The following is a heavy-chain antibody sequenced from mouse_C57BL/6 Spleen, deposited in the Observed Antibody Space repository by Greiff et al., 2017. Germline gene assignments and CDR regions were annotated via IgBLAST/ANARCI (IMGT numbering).Heavy chain of an antibody. CDR3: ARVGDSSGYFAY. CDR2: INPNNGGT. Sequence: EVQLQQSGPELVKPGASVKIPCKASGYTFTDYNMDWVKQSHGKSLEWIGDINPNNGGTIYNQKFKGKATLTVDKSSSTAYMELRSLTSDDTAVYYCARVGDSSGYFAYWGQGTLVTVSA. J-gene: IGHJ3*01. D-gene: IGHD3-2*02. CDR1: GYTFTDYN. V-gene: IGHV1-18*01.